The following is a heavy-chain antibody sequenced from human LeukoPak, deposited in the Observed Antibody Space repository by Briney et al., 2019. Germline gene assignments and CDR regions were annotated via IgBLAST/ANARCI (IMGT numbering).Heavy chain of an antibody. CDR2: IYYSGST. V-gene: IGHV4-59*01. CDR1: GGSISSYY. CDR3: ARDGSKPSNYYYYYMDV. D-gene: IGHD2-2*01. J-gene: IGHJ6*03. Sequence: SETLSLTCTVSGGSISSYYWSWIRQPPGKGLEWIGYIYYSGSTNYNPSLKSRVTISVDTSKNQFSLKLSSVTAADTAVYYCARDGSKPSNYYYYYMDVWGKGTTVTISS.